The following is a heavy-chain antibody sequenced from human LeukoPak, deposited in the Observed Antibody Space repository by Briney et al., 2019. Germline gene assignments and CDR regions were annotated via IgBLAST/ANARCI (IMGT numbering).Heavy chain of an antibody. Sequence: ASVKVSCKASGYTFTDYYMHWVRQAPGQGLEWMGIINPSGGSTGYAQKFQGRVTMTRDTSTSTVYMELSSLRSEDTAVYYCARGNSDYYLDYWGQGILVTVSS. CDR2: INPSGGST. CDR3: ARGNSDYYLDY. J-gene: IGHJ4*02. V-gene: IGHV1-46*01. CDR1: GYTFTDYY. D-gene: IGHD3-22*01.